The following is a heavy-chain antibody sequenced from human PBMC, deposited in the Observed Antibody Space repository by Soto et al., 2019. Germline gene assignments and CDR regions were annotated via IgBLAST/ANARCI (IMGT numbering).Heavy chain of an antibody. D-gene: IGHD3-22*01. CDR3: ARDLGNDYYDSSGYPP. CDR2: ISSSSSYI. J-gene: IGHJ5*02. CDR1: GFTFSSYS. Sequence: GGSLRLSCAASGFTFSSYSMNWVRQAPGKGLEWVSSISSSSSYIYYADSVKGRFTISRDNAKNSLYLQMNSLRAEDTAVYYCARDLGNDYYDSSGYPPWGQGTLVTVPQ. V-gene: IGHV3-21*01.